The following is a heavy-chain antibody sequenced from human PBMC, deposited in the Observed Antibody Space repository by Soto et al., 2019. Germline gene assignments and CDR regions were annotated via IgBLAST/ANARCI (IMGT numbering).Heavy chain of an antibody. Sequence: GGPLRFSCAASGFSFSSYAMGWVRQAPGQGLERVSGISGSGGSTYYADSVTGRFTISRDNSKNTLYLQMNSLRAEDTAVYYCAKDRVVVAADYYMDVWGKGTTVTVSS. CDR1: GFSFSSYA. CDR3: AKDRVVVAADYYMDV. J-gene: IGHJ6*03. V-gene: IGHV3-23*01. D-gene: IGHD2-15*01. CDR2: ISGSGGST.